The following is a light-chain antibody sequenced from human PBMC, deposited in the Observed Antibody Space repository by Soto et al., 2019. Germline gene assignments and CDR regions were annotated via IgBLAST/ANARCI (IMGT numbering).Light chain of an antibody. CDR1: QGISNY. CDR3: QEYNSAQWT. J-gene: IGKJ1*01. V-gene: IGKV1-27*01. CDR2: AAS. Sequence: DIQMTQSPSSLSASVGDRVTITCRASQGISNYLAWYQQKPGKVPKLLIYAASTLQSGFPSRFSGSGSGTDFTLTISNLQPEDVATYYCQEYNSAQWTFGQGTKVEIK.